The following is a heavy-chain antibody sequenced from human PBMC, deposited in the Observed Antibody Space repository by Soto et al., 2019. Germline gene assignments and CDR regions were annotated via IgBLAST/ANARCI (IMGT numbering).Heavy chain of an antibody. J-gene: IGHJ4*02. V-gene: IGHV1-24*01. Sequence: ASVKVSCKVSGYTLTELSMHWVRQAPGKGLEWMGGFDPEDGETIYAQKFQGRVTMTEDTSTDTAYMELSSLRSDDTAVYYCARDGHYYDSSGNWGQGTLVTVSS. CDR3: ARDGHYYDSSGN. CDR1: GYTLTELS. CDR2: FDPEDGET. D-gene: IGHD3-22*01.